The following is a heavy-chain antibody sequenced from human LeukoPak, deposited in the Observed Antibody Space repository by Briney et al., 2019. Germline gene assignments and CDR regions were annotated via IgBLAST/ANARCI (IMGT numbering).Heavy chain of an antibody. D-gene: IGHD6-13*01. CDR2: ISHDGSNK. CDR1: GFTFSSYG. CDR3: ASPYNSRWYELCY. V-gene: IGHV3-30*03. Sequence: GGSLRLSCAASGFTFSSYGMHWVRQAPGKGLEWVAVISHDGSNKYYADSVKGRFTIARDNAKKSRYLQMNSLRAEDTAVYYCASPYNSRWYELCYWGQGTLVTVSS. J-gene: IGHJ4*02.